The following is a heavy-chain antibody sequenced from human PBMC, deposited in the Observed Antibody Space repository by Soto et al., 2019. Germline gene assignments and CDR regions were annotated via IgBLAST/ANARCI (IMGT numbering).Heavy chain of an antibody. Sequence: SETLSLTCTVSGGSFRSADYYWSWIRQPPGKGLEWIGYIYYSGSSSYNPSLKSRVTVSVDTSKNQFSLKLSSVTAADTAVYYCARGSVVNDYFYCLDVWGQGTTVTVSS. CDR1: GGSFRSADYY. V-gene: IGHV4-30-4*01. CDR3: ARGSVVNDYFYCLDV. D-gene: IGHD3-22*01. J-gene: IGHJ6*02. CDR2: IYYSGSS.